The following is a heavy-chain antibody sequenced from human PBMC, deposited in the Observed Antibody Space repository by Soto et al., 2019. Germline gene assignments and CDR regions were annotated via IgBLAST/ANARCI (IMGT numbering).Heavy chain of an antibody. V-gene: IGHV1-46*01. CDR2: INPSGGST. J-gene: IGHJ6*02. CDR3: ARDLAYYDILTGYSLRYYGMDV. Sequence: ASVKVSCKASGYTFTSYYMHWVRQAPGQGLEWMGIINPSGGSTSYAQKFQGRVTMTRDTSTSTVYMELSSLRSEDTAVYYCARDLAYYDILTGYSLRYYGMDVWGQGTTVTVSS. CDR1: GYTFTSYY. D-gene: IGHD3-9*01.